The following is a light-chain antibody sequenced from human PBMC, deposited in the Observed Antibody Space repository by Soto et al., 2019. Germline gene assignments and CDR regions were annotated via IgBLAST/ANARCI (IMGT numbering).Light chain of an antibody. Sequence: DIQMTQSPSSLSVSVGDRVTITCRASQSISSYLNWYQQKPGKAPKLLIYAASSLQSGVPSRFSGSGSGTDFTLTISSLQPEDFAAYYCLQSYLTPRMFGQGTKVEIK. CDR3: LQSYLTPRM. J-gene: IGKJ1*01. V-gene: IGKV1-39*01. CDR2: AAS. CDR1: QSISSY.